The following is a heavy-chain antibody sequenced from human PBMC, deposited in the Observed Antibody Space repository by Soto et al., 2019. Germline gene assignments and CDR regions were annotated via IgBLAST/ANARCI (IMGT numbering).Heavy chain of an antibody. Sequence: GASVKVSCKASGYTFTSYGISWVRQAPGQGLEWMGWISAYNGNTNYAQKLQGRVTMTTDTSTSTAYMELRSLRSDDTAVYYCAGDVVYGYDILTGYRQWYFGDWGQGTLVTVCS. CDR3: AGDVVYGYDILTGYRQWYFGD. D-gene: IGHD3-9*01. J-gene: IGHJ4*02. CDR2: ISAYNGNT. CDR1: GYTFTSYG. V-gene: IGHV1-18*01.